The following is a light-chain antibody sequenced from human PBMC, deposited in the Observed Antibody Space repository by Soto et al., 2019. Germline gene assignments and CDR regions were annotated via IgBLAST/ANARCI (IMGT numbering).Light chain of an antibody. CDR3: SSYAGANRV. CDR1: SSEVGANNY. V-gene: IGLV2-8*01. J-gene: IGLJ1*01. CDR2: EVT. Sequence: QSALTQPPSASGSPGQSVTISCTGTSSEVGANNYVSWYQQHPGKAPKRMIYEVTKRPSGVPDRFSGSKSGNTASLTVSGLQAEDEADYYCSSYAGANRVFGTGTKLTVL.